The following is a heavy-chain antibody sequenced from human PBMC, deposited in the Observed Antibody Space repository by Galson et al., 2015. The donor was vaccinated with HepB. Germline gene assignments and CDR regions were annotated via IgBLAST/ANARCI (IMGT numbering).Heavy chain of an antibody. V-gene: IGHV3-30-3*01. J-gene: IGHJ3*02. CDR3: ARSRVGATSDAFDI. CDR2: ISYDGSKK. Sequence: SLRLSCAVSGFTFSSYAMHWVRQAPGKGLEWVAVISYDGSKKYYADSVKGRFTISRDNSKNTLYLQMNSLRAEDTAVYYCARSRVGATSDAFDIWGQGTMVTVSS. CDR1: GFTFSSYA. D-gene: IGHD1-26*01.